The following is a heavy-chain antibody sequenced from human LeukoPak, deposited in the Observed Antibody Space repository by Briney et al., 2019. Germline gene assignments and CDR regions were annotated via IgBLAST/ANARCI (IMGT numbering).Heavy chain of an antibody. CDR1: GYTFTTYA. Sequence: ASVKVSCKASGYTFTTYAMHWVRQAPGQRLEWMGGFDPEDGETIHAQKFQGRVTMTEDTSTDTAYMELSSLRSEDTAVYYCATDRHYYGSGSYYSPFDYWGQGTLVTVSS. V-gene: IGHV1-24*01. CDR3: ATDRHYYGSGSYYSPFDY. CDR2: FDPEDGET. D-gene: IGHD3-10*01. J-gene: IGHJ4*02.